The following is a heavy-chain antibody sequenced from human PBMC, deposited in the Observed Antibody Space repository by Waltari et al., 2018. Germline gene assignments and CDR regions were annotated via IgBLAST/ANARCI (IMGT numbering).Heavy chain of an antibody. V-gene: IGHV7-4-1*02. CDR2: INAKTGNP. CDR1: GSTFLSNA. CDR3: AAGLDYLSSYFDP. J-gene: IGHJ5*02. Sequence: QVRLVQSGSELKEPGASVKVSCQTSGSTFLSNAMTWLRQAPGQGLQWMGWINAKTGNPTYAQGFTGRFVFSLDTSVGTAYLQINSLEAADTAVYYCAAGLDYLSSYFDPWGQGTLVTVSS. D-gene: IGHD4-17*01.